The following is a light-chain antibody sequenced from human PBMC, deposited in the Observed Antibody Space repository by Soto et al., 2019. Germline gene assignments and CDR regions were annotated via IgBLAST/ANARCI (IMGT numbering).Light chain of an antibody. CDR3: SSYTSSSTLI. CDR1: SSDIGTYNY. V-gene: IGLV2-14*01. J-gene: IGLJ2*01. Sequence: QSALTQPASVSGSPGQSITISCTGISSDIGTYNYVSWYQKYPGKAPKLMIYEVSNRPSGVSNRFSGSKSGNTASLTISGLQAEDEADYYCSSYTSSSTLIFGGGTKLTVL. CDR2: EVS.